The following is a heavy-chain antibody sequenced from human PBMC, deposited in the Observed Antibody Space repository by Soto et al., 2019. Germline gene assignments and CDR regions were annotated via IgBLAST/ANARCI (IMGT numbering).Heavy chain of an antibody. D-gene: IGHD6-6*01. CDR3: ARGQGLSIAARRFDY. Sequence: QVQLQQWGAGLLKPSETLSLTCAVYGGSFSGYYWSWIRQPPGKGLEWIGEINHSGSTNYNPSLKSRVTISVDTSKNQFSLKLSSVTAADTAVYYCARGQGLSIAARRFDYWGQGTLVTVSS. CDR2: INHSGST. J-gene: IGHJ4*02. CDR1: GGSFSGYY. V-gene: IGHV4-34*01.